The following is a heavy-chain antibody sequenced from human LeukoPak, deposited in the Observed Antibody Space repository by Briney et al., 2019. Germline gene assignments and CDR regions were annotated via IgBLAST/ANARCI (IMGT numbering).Heavy chain of an antibody. CDR2: IYYSGST. Sequence: SETLSPTCTVSGGSISSSTFYWGWVRQPPGKGLEWIGTIYYSGSTSYNPSLKSRVTISVDTSKNQFSLKLTSVTAADTAVFYCARSYSRKFDYWGQGTLVTVST. V-gene: IGHV4-39*01. J-gene: IGHJ4*02. CDR1: GGSISSSTFY. D-gene: IGHD1-26*01. CDR3: ARSYSRKFDY.